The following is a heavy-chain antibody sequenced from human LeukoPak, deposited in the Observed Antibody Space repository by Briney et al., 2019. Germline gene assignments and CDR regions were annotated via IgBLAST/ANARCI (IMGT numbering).Heavy chain of an antibody. D-gene: IGHD5-18*01. Sequence: SETLSLTCAVYGGSFSGYYWSWIRQPPGKGLEWIGEINHSGSTNYNPSLKSRVTISVDTSKNQFSLKLSSVTAADTAVYYCARVYSYAYYYYLDVWGKGTTVTISS. J-gene: IGHJ6*03. CDR3: ARVYSYAYYYYLDV. CDR2: INHSGST. V-gene: IGHV4-34*01. CDR1: GGSFSGYY.